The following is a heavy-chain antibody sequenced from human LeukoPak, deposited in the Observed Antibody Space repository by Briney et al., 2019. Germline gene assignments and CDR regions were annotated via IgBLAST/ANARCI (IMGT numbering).Heavy chain of an antibody. Sequence: GASVKVSCKASGYTFTGYYMHWVRQAPRQGLEWTGWINPNSGGTNYAQKFQGRVTMTGDTSISTAYMELSRLRSDDTAVYYCARVAAVFYFDYWGQGTLVTVSS. V-gene: IGHV1-2*02. CDR3: ARVAAVFYFDY. D-gene: IGHD3-10*01. CDR2: INPNSGGT. J-gene: IGHJ4*02. CDR1: GYTFTGYY.